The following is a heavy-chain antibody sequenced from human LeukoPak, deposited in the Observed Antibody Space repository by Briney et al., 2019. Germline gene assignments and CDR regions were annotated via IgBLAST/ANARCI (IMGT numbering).Heavy chain of an antibody. V-gene: IGHV4-59*01. D-gene: IGHD3-10*01. J-gene: IGHJ4*02. CDR3: ARDTRQELLAGGFDF. CDR2: IYYSGST. Sequence: SETLSLTCTVSGGSISSYYWSWIRQPPGKGLEWIGYIYYSGSTNYNPSLKSRVTISVDTSKNQFSLKLSSVTAADTAVYYCARDTRQELLAGGFDFWGQGALVTVSS. CDR1: GGSISSYY.